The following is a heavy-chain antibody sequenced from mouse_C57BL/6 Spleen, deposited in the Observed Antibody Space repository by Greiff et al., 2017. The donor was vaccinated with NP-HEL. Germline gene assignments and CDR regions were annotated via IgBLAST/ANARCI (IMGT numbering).Heavy chain of an antibody. D-gene: IGHD2-4*01. CDR2: IDPSDSYT. J-gene: IGHJ4*01. CDR1: GYTFTSYW. V-gene: IGHV1-69*01. CDR3: ASATAYYNDDGAMDY. Sequence: QVQLQQPGAELVMPGASVKLSCKASGYTFTSYWMHWVKQRPGQGLEWIGEIDPSDSYTNYNHKFKGKSTLTVDKSSSTAYMQLSSLTSEDSAVDYCASATAYYNDDGAMDYWGQGTSVTVSS.